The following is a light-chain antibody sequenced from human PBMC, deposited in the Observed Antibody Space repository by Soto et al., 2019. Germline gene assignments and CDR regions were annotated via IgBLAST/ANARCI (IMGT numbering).Light chain of an antibody. V-gene: IGKV3D-15*01. Sequence: ERVMTQSPATLSVSPGARATLSGRARQSVSSSFAWYQDKAGQAPRRLSSGASNRATGIPDRFSGSGCWPAFTPSSSRRQPEDFALSYCQQYASPPINLGQGRRREIK. CDR3: QQYASPPIN. CDR1: QSVSSS. J-gene: IGKJ5*01. CDR2: GAS.